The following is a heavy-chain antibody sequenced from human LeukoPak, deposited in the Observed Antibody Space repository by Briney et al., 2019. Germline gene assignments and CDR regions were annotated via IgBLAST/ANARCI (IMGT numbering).Heavy chain of an antibody. D-gene: IGHD4-23*01. CDR3: ARGLDGNSIWYFDL. V-gene: IGHV3-48*02. Sequence: PGGSLRLSCAASIFSFSSYSMNWVRQAPGKGLEWVAYINSGSISMHYADSVRGRFTISRDNARSSLYLQMTSLRDEDTAVYYCARGLDGNSIWYFDLWGRGTLVSVSS. CDR1: IFSFSSYS. J-gene: IGHJ2*01. CDR2: INSGSISM.